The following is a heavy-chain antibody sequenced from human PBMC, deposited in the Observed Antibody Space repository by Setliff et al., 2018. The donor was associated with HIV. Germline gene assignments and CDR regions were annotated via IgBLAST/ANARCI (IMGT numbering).Heavy chain of an antibody. CDR1: GYIFSAYY. Sequence: ASVKVSCKTSGYIFSAYYVHWLRRAPGQGLEWMGWINYNNGDTKYEERFQGRVTMTRDTSISTVYMDLNRMTSDDTAVYYCALANIVSTARWNHWGRGTRVTVSA. D-gene: IGHD1-1*01. V-gene: IGHV1-2*02. CDR3: ALANIVSTARWNH. CDR2: INYNNGDT. J-gene: IGHJ4*02.